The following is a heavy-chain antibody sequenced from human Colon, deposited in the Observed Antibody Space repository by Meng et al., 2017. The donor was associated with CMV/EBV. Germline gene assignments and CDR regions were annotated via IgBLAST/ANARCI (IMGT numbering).Heavy chain of an antibody. CDR2: INSDGSST. CDR3: ARDSVTIFGAYRGPFDV. J-gene: IGHJ3*01. D-gene: IGHD3-3*01. Sequence: GESLKISCAASGLIFSGYWMHWARQAPGKGLVWVSRINSDGSSTTYADSVKGRFTISRDNAKNTLYLQMNSLRAEDTAVYYCARDSVTIFGAYRGPFDVWGQGTMVTVSS. V-gene: IGHV3-74*01. CDR1: GLIFSGYW.